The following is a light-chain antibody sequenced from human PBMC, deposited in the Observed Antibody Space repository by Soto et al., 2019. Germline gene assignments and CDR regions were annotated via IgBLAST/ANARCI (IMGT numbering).Light chain of an antibody. CDR2: DAS. V-gene: IGKV1-33*01. CDR1: QDISNY. CDR3: QQYDSILL. Sequence: DIQMTQSPSSLSASVGDRVTITCRASQDISNYLNWYQRKPGKAPKFLIYDASNLETGVPSRFSGSGSGTNFTFTVSSLQPEDLATYYFQQYDSILLFGQGTRLEIK. J-gene: IGKJ5*01.